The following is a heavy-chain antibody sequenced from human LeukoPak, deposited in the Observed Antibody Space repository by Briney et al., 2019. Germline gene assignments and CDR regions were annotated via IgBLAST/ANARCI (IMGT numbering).Heavy chain of an antibody. J-gene: IGHJ5*02. D-gene: IGHD3-22*01. CDR2: ISGNGDFT. Sequence: GGSLRLSCAASGFTFSNYAMNWVRQAPGKGLEWVSAISGNGDFTFHADSVKGRFTISRDNSKNTLYLQMNSLRAEDTAVYYCARKLYYYDTSASGWFDPWGQGTLVTVSS. V-gene: IGHV3-23*01. CDR1: GFTFSNYA. CDR3: ARKLYYYDTSASGWFDP.